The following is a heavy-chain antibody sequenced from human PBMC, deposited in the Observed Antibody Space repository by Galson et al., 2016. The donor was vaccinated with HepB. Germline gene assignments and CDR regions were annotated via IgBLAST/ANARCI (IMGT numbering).Heavy chain of an antibody. J-gene: IGHJ6*03. V-gene: IGHV1-69*06. Sequence: SVKVSCKVSGGTFSGYSISWVRQAPGQGLQWMGGITPLFDTPTYSQKFQGRVTITADKSTTTAYMELSSLKSEDTAVYYCARVMDSYSYMDVWGKGTTVTVS. D-gene: IGHD3-10*01. CDR3: ARVMDSYSYMDV. CDR1: GGTFSGYS. CDR2: ITPLFDTP.